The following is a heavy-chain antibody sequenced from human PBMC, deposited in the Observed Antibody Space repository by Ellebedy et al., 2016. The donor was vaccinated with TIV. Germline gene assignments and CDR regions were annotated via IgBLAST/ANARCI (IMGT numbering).Heavy chain of an antibody. CDR2: FAPEDGET. Sequence: AASVKVSCTVSGYTLTELSMHWVRQAPGHGLEWMGVFAPEDGETIYAHKFQGRVTMTEDTSTDTAYIELSSLRSEDTAVYYCAIARGLRYPDRFDPWGQGTLVTVSS. CDR3: AIARGLRYPDRFDP. V-gene: IGHV1-24*01. CDR1: GYTLTELS. D-gene: IGHD4-17*01. J-gene: IGHJ5*02.